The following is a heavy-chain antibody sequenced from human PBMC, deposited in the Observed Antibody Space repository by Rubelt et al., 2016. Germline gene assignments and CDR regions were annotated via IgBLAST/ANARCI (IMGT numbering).Heavy chain of an antibody. Sequence: QVQLQQWDAGLLKPSETLSLTCAVYGGSFSGYYWSWIRQPPGKGLEWIGEINHSGSTNYNPSLKSRVTISVDTSKNQFPLKLSSVTAADTAVYYCARGESYCSGGSCLDWFDPWGQGTLVTVSS. J-gene: IGHJ5*02. D-gene: IGHD2-15*01. CDR3: ARGESYCSGGSCLDWFDP. V-gene: IGHV4-34*01. CDR1: GGSFSGYY. CDR2: INHSGST.